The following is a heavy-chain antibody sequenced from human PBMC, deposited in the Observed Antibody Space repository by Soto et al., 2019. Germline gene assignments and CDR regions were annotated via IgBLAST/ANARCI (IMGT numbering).Heavy chain of an antibody. CDR1: GYSFTSYW. CDR3: ARHVILRYFDWSPYYYGMDV. CDR2: IYPGDSDT. J-gene: IGHJ6*02. D-gene: IGHD3-9*01. V-gene: IGHV5-51*01. Sequence: PGESLKISCKGSGYSFTSYWIGWVRQMPGKGLEWMGIIYPGDSDTRYSPSFQGQVTISADKSISTAYLQWSSLKASDTAMYYCARHVILRYFDWSPYYYGMDVWGQGTTVTVSS.